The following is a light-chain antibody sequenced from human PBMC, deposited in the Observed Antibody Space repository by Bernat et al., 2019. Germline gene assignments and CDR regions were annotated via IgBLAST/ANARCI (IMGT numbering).Light chain of an antibody. J-gene: IGKJ5*01. CDR1: RAIGSY. Sequence: DIQLTQSPPFLSASVGDRVTITCRASRAIGSYLAWYQQKPGKVPNLLIYGASTLQTGVPPRFSGSGSGTEFTLTISSLQPGDFATYYCQQLDNFPITFGQGTRLEI. CDR2: GAS. V-gene: IGKV1-9*01. CDR3: QQLDNFPIT.